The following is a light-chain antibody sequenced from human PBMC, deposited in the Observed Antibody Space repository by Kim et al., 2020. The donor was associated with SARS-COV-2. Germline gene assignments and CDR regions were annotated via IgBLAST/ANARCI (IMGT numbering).Light chain of an antibody. J-gene: IGLJ3*02. V-gene: IGLV3-25*03. CDR3: QSADSSGTWV. CDR2: KDS. Sequence: SYVLTQPPSVSVSPGQTARITCSGDALPKQYAYWYQQKPGQAPVLVIYKDSERPSGIPERFSGSSSGTTVTLTISGVQAEDEADYYCQSADSSGTWVFGGGTQLTVL. CDR1: ALPKQY.